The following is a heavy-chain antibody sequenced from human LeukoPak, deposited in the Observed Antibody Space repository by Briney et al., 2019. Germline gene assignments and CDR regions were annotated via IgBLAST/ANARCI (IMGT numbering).Heavy chain of an antibody. D-gene: IGHD3-22*01. CDR3: AKAAYDSSGYYYVNFDY. V-gene: IGHV3-23*01. J-gene: IGHJ4*02. CDR1: GFTFSSYA. CDR2: ISGSGGST. Sequence: GGSLRLSCAASGFTFSSYAMSWVRQAPGKGLEWGSAISGSGGSTYYADSVKGRFTISRDNSKNTLYLQMNSLRAEDTAVYYCAKAAYDSSGYYYVNFDYWGQGTLATVSS.